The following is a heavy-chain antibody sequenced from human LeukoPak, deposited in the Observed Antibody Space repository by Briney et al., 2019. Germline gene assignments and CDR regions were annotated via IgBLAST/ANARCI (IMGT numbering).Heavy chain of an antibody. J-gene: IGHJ6*03. D-gene: IGHD1-26*01. Sequence: PSQTLSLTCTVSGGSISSGGYYWSWIRQHPGKGLEWIGYIYYSGSTYYNPSLKSRVTISVDTSKNQFSLKLSSVTAADTAVYYCARSGSYSASYYYYYMDVWGKGTTVTVSS. CDR2: IYYSGST. V-gene: IGHV4-31*03. CDR3: ARSGSYSASYYYYYMDV. CDR1: GGSISSGGYY.